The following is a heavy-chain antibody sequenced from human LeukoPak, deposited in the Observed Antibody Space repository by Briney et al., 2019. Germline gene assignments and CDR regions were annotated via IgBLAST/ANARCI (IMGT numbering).Heavy chain of an antibody. CDR2: ISYDGSNK. Sequence: PGSSLRLSCAASGFTFSSYAMHWVRQAPGKGLEWVAVISYDGSNKYYADSVKGRFTISRENSKNTLYLQMNSLRAEDTAVYYCARGHCSSTSCSNFDYWGQGTLVTVSS. J-gene: IGHJ4*02. CDR3: ARGHCSSTSCSNFDY. CDR1: GFTFSSYA. V-gene: IGHV3-30*04. D-gene: IGHD2-2*01.